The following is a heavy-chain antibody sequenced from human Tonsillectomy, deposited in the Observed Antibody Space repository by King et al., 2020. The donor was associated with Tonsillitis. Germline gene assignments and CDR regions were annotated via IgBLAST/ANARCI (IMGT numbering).Heavy chain of an antibody. Sequence: QLVQSGAEVKKPGESLKISCKGSGYRFTSYWIGWVRQMPGKGLEWMGIIYPGDSDTRYSPSFQGQVTLSADKSISTAYLQWSSLKASDTAMYYCARHPRPGRDNAHWYFDYWGQGTLVTVSS. CDR1: GYRFTSYW. CDR3: ARHPRPGRDNAHWYFDY. V-gene: IGHV5-51*01. D-gene: IGHD1-1*01. CDR2: IYPGDSDT. J-gene: IGHJ4*02.